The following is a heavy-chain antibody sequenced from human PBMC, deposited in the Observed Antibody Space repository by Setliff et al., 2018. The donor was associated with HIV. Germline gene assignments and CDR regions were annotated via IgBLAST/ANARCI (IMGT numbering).Heavy chain of an antibody. CDR3: ARRPIFYQLLLDAFDI. D-gene: IGHD2-2*01. V-gene: IGHV1-18*01. J-gene: IGHJ3*02. Sequence: GASVKVSCKASSYTFTSYGISWVRQAPGQGLEWMGWISAYNGDTNYAQTVQGRVTMTADTSTRTAYMELRSLRSDDTAVYYCARRPIFYQLLLDAFDIWGQGTMVTVSS. CDR2: ISAYNGDT. CDR1: SYTFTSYG.